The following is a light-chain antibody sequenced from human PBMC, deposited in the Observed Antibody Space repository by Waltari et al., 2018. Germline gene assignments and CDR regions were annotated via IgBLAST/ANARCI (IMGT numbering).Light chain of an antibody. CDR3: QQYNNWPPYT. CDR1: QSVSSN. Sequence: EIVMTQSPATLSVSPGERATLSCRARQSVSSNLAWYQQKPVQAPRLLIYGASTRATGIPARFSGSGSGTEFTRTISSLQSEDFAVYYCQQYNNWPPYTFGQGTKLEIK. J-gene: IGKJ2*01. CDR2: GAS. V-gene: IGKV3-15*01.